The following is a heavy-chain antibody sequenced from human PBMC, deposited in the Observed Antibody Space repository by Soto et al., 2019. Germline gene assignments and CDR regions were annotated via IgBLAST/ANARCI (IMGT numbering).Heavy chain of an antibody. Sequence: GASVKVSCKASGYTFTGYYMHWVRQAPGQGLEWMGWISPKSGSIKYAQKFQGRVIMTTDTSTSTAYMELRSLRSDDTAVYYCVKDRDSNSWPSRDVWGPGTTVTV. V-gene: IGHV1-2*02. CDR2: ISPKSGSI. J-gene: IGHJ6*02. D-gene: IGHD3-22*01. CDR1: GYTFTGYY. CDR3: VKDRDSNSWPSRDV.